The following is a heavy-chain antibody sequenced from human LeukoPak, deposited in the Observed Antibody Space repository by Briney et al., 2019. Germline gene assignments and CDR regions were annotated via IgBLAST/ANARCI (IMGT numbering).Heavy chain of an antibody. CDR2: IIPIFGTA. J-gene: IGHJ4*02. D-gene: IGHD3-3*02. V-gene: IGHV1-69*13. CDR3: ARGHLWSGYYVGMGYLDY. CDR1: GGTFSSYA. Sequence: SVKVSCKASGGTFSSYAISWVRQAPGQGLEWMGGIIPIFGTANYAQKFQGRVTITADESTSTAYMELSSLRSEDTAVYYCARGHLWSGYYVGMGYLDYWGQGTLVTVSS.